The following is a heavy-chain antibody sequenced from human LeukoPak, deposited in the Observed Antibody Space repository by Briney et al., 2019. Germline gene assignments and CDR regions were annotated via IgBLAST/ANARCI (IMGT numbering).Heavy chain of an antibody. V-gene: IGHV3-21*01. CDR3: ARDGDGSGSYFDENVFEDWFDP. J-gene: IGHJ5*02. CDR1: GFTFSSYS. D-gene: IGHD3-10*01. CDR2: ISSSSSYI. Sequence: GGSLRLSCAASGFTFSSYSMSWVRQAPGKGLEWVSSISSSSSYIYYADSVKGRFTISRDNAKNSLYLQMNSLRAEDTAVYYCARDGDGSGSYFDENVFEDWFDPWGQGTLVTVSS.